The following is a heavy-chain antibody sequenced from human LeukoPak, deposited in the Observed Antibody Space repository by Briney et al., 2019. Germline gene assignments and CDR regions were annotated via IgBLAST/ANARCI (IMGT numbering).Heavy chain of an antibody. CDR3: ARGSSPYDFWSGYYRTPHLDY. CDR1: GYTFTGYY. J-gene: IGHJ4*02. V-gene: IGHV1-2*02. Sequence: APVKVSCKASGYTFTGYYMHWVRQAPGQGLEWMGWINPNSGGTNYAQKFQGRVTMTRDTSIGTAYMELSRLRSDDTAVYYCARGSSPYDFWSGYYRTPHLDYWGQGTLVTVSS. CDR2: INPNSGGT. D-gene: IGHD3-3*01.